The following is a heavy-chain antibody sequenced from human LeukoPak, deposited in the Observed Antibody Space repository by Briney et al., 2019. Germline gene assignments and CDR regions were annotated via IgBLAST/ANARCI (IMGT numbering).Heavy chain of an antibody. CDR3: ARDGYTCMGDAFDI. J-gene: IGHJ3*02. D-gene: IGHD5-12*01. Sequence: SQTLSLTCTVSGGSISSGSYDWRWIRQPGGGGREWNDRIYTSGSTNYNPSRKSRVTIPVDTSKNQFSLKLSSVTAADTAVYYCARDGYTCMGDAFDIWGQGTMVTVSS. CDR1: GGSISSGSYD. CDR2: IYTSGST. V-gene: IGHV4-61*02.